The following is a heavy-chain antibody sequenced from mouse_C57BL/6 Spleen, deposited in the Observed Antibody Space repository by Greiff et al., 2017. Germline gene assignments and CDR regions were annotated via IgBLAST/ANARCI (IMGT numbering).Heavy chain of an antibody. D-gene: IGHD2-3*01. CDR1: GFTFSSYG. J-gene: IGHJ4*01. V-gene: IGHV5-6*01. CDR2: ISSGGSYT. CDR3: SRHPSYDGYYLYAMDD. Sequence: EVQRVESGGDLVKPGGSLKLSCAASGFTFSSYGMSWVRQTPDKRLEWVATISSGGSYTYYPDSVKGRFTISRDNAKNTLYLQMSSLKSEDTAMYYCSRHPSYDGYYLYAMDDWGPGTSVTVSS.